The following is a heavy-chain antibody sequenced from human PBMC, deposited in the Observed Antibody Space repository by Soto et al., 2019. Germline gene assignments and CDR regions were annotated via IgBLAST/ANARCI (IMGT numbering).Heavy chain of an antibody. Sequence: SQTLSLTCAISGDSVSSNSAAWNWIRQSPSRGLEWLGRTYYRSKWYNDYAVSVKSRITINPDTSKNQFSLQLNSVTPEDTAVYYCARDFTSSLAADGTIAFAIWGQGTMVTVSS. CDR1: GDSVSSNSAA. J-gene: IGHJ3*02. V-gene: IGHV6-1*01. CDR2: TYYRSKWYN. CDR3: ARDFTSSLAADGTIAFAI. D-gene: IGHD6-13*01.